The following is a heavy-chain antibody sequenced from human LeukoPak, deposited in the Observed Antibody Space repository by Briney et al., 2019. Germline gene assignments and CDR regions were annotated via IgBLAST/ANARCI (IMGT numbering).Heavy chain of an antibody. V-gene: IGHV3-21*01. CDR1: GFTFSSYS. D-gene: IGHD3-22*01. Sequence: GGSLRLSCAASGFTFSSYSMNWVRQAPWKGLEWVSSISSSNSYIYYADSVKGRFTISRDNAKNSLYLQMNSLRAEDTAVYYCARDLYYDSSGYYSYGAFDIWGQGTMVTVSS. J-gene: IGHJ3*02. CDR2: ISSSNSYI. CDR3: ARDLYYDSSGYYSYGAFDI.